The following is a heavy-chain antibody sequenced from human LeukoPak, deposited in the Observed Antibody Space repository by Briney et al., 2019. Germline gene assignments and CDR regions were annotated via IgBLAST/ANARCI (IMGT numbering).Heavy chain of an antibody. CDR1: GFTFNNYA. J-gene: IGHJ4*02. V-gene: IGHV3-23*01. D-gene: IGHD2-2*02. CDR3: AKAISLRYRYYFDY. CDR2: ISDTGGKT. Sequence: GGSLRLSCSASGFTFNNYAMSWVRQAPGKGLEWVSGISDTGGKTYYADSVKGRFTISKDKSDNVLFLQMNTLRAEDTALYYCAKAISLRYRYYFDYWGQGTLVTVSS.